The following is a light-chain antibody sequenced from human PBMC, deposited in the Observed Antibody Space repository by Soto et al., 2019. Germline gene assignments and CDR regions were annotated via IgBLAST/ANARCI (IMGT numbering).Light chain of an antibody. J-gene: IGLJ1*01. V-gene: IGLV2-8*01. CDR3: ISHVGHSNV. Sequence: QSALTQPPSASGSPGQSVTISCTGTSSDVGGSDYVSWYQHHPGKAPKLMIYDVSKRPSGVPDRFSGSKSGNMASLTVSGLQAEDEDDYYCISHVGHSNVFGTGTKLTVL. CDR2: DVS. CDR1: SSDVGGSDY.